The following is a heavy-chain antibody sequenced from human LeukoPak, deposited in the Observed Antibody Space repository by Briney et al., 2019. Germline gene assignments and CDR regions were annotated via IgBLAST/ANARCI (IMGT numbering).Heavy chain of an antibody. CDR2: INPSGGST. J-gene: IGHJ5*02. D-gene: IGHD3-22*01. CDR1: GYPLTDYY. V-gene: IGHV1-46*01. CDR3: ARGYDSSGYYYIPFDP. Sequence: ASVKVSCKASGYPLTDYYIHWVRQAPGQGLEWMGIINPSGGSTSYAQKFQGRVTMTRDTSTSTVYMELNSLRSVDTAVYYCARGYDSSGYYYIPFDPWGQGTLVTVSS.